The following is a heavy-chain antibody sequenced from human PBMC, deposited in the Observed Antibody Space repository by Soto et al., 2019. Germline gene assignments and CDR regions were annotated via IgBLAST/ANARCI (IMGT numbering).Heavy chain of an antibody. V-gene: IGHV6-1*01. CDR1: GDSVSSNSAA. J-gene: IGHJ5*02. CDR2: TYYRSKWYN. D-gene: IGHD3-10*01. Sequence: SQALSLTCDISGDSVSSNSAAWNWIRQSPSRGLEWLGRTYYRSKWYNDYAVSVKSRITIKPDTSKNQFSLQLNSVTPEDTAVYYCAREQLPHMVRGVTFDPWGQGTLVTVSS. CDR3: AREQLPHMVRGVTFDP.